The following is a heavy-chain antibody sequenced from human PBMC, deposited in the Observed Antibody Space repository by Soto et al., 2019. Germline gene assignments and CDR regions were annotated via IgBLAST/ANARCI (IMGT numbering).Heavy chain of an antibody. V-gene: IGHV6-1*01. CDR2: TYYRSRWHT. D-gene: IGHD4-4*01. Sequence: SETLSLTCAISGDSVSNNGAAWNWIRQSPSRGLEWLGRTYYRSRWHTDYAVSMKSRITITPDTSKNQFSLQVNSVTPEDTALDYCSRNPPAYHSAFDSWGQGTLVTVSS. CDR3: SRNPPAYHSAFDS. J-gene: IGHJ4*02. CDR1: GDSVSNNGAA.